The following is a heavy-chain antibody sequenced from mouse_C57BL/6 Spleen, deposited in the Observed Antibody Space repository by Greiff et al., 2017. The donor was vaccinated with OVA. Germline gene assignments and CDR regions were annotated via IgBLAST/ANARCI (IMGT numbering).Heavy chain of an antibody. CDR3: ARTRSSSYGAMDY. D-gene: IGHD1-1*01. J-gene: IGHJ4*01. CDR2: ISYSGST. V-gene: IGHV3-8*01. Sequence: EVKLMESGPGLAKPSQTLSLTCSVPGYSITSDYWNWIRKFPGNKLEYMGYISYSGSTYYNPSLKSRISITRDTSKNQYYLQLNSVTTEDTATYYCARTRSSSYGAMDYWGQGTSVTVSS. CDR1: GYSITSDY.